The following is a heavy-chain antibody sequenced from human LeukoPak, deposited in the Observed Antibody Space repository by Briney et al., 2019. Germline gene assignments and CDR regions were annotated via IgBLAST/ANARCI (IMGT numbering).Heavy chain of an antibody. V-gene: IGHV1-18*01. D-gene: IGHD6-13*01. Sequence: WASVKVSCKASGYTFTSYGISWVRQAPGQGLEWMGWISAYNGNTNYAQKLQGRVTMTTDTSASTAYMELSSLRSEDRAVYYCARVRIAAAGDYWGQGTLVTVSS. CDR1: GYTFTSYG. J-gene: IGHJ4*02. CDR2: ISAYNGNT. CDR3: ARVRIAAAGDY.